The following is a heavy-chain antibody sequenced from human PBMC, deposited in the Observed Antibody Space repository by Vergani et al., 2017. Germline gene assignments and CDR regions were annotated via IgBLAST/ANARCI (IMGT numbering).Heavy chain of an antibody. J-gene: IGHJ4*02. CDR1: GFTFSSYG. V-gene: IGHV3-30*18. CDR3: AKELDFWSGYYTGPDY. D-gene: IGHD3-3*01. Sequence: QVQLVESGGGVVQPGRSLRLSCAASGFTFSSYGMHWVRQAPGKGLEWVAVISYDGSNKYYADSVKGRFTISRDNSKNTLYLQMNSLRAEDTAVYYCAKELDFWSGYYTGPDYWGQGTLVTVSS. CDR2: ISYDGSNK.